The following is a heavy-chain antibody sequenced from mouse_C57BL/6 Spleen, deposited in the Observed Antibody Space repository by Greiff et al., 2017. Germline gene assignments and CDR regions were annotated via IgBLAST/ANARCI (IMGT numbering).Heavy chain of an antibody. CDR2: INPSTGGT. V-gene: IGHV1-42*01. Sequence: VQLQQSGPELVKPGASVKISCKASGYSFTGYYMNWVKQSPEKSLEWIGEINPSTGGTTYNQKFKAKATLTVDKSSSTAYMQLKSLTSEDSAVYYCAREAYSNLFAYWGQGTLVTVSA. CDR1: GYSFTGYY. CDR3: AREAYSNLFAY. J-gene: IGHJ3*01. D-gene: IGHD2-5*01.